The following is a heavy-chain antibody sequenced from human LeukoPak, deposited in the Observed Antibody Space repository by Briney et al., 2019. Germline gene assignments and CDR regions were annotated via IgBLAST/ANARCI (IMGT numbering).Heavy chain of an antibody. CDR2: ISSSSSYI. CDR3: ARVLQGYDSSGYYDY. J-gene: IGHJ4*02. Sequence: GGSLRLSCAASGFTFSSYSMNWVRRAPGKGLEWVSSISSSSSYIYYADSVKGRFTISRDNAKNSLYLQMNSLRAEDTAVYYCARVLQGYDSSGYYDYWGQGTLVTVSS. D-gene: IGHD3-22*01. V-gene: IGHV3-21*01. CDR1: GFTFSSYS.